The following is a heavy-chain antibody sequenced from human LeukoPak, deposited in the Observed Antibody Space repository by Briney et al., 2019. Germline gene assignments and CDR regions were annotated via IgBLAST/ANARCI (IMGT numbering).Heavy chain of an antibody. CDR1: GYSISSGYY. CDR2: IYHSGST. CDR3: ARDGSRGVDY. D-gene: IGHD2-2*03. J-gene: IGHJ4*02. V-gene: IGHV4-38-2*02. Sequence: PSETLSLTCAVSGYSISSGYYWGWLRQPPGKGLEWIGSIYHSGSTYYNPSLKSRVTISVDTSKNQFSLKLSSVTAADTAVYYCARDGSRGVDYWGQGTLVTVSS.